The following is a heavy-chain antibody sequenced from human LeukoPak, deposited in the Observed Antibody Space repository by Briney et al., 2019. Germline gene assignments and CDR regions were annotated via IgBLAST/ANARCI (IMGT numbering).Heavy chain of an antibody. CDR3: AKEGSYGDLYFDY. Sequence: GGSLRLSCAASGFTFSSYGMHWVRQAPGKGLEWVAFIRYDGSNKYYADSVKGRFTISRDNSKNTLYLQMNSLRAEDTAVYYCAKEGSYGDLYFDYWGQGTLVTVSS. V-gene: IGHV3-30*02. CDR2: IRYDGSNK. CDR1: GFTFSSYG. J-gene: IGHJ4*02. D-gene: IGHD4-17*01.